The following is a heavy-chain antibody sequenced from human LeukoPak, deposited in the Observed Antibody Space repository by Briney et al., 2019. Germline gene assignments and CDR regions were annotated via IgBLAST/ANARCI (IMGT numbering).Heavy chain of an antibody. CDR3: AREGGDRTGDAFDI. D-gene: IGHD1-14*01. Sequence: GGSLRLSCAAPGFTVSSNYMSWVRQAPGKGLEWVSVIYSGGSTYYADSVKGRFTISRHNSKNTLYLQMNSLRAEDTAVYYCAREGGDRTGDAFDIWGQGTMVTVSS. CDR2: IYSGGST. V-gene: IGHV3-53*04. CDR1: GFTVSSNY. J-gene: IGHJ3*02.